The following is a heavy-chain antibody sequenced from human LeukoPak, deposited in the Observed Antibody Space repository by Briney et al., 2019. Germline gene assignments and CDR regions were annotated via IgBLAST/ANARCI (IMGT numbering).Heavy chain of an antibody. CDR3: AKEASGWYEQTWSDP. J-gene: IGHJ5*02. V-gene: IGHV3-23*01. D-gene: IGHD6-19*01. CDR1: LFTFSIYA. Sequence: GGSLRLSCAASLFTFSIYAISWVRQAPGKGPEWVSAICGSVGSTYYADSVKGRFTISRDNSKNTLYLQMNSLRAEDTAVYYCAKEASGWYEQTWSDPWGQGTLVTVSS. CDR2: ICGSVGST.